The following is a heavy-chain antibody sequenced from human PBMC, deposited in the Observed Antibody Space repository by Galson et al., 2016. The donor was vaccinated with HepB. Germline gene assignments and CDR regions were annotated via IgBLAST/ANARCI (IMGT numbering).Heavy chain of an antibody. V-gene: IGHV5-10-1*01. CDR1: GYNFITYW. CDR3: ARPNTLGGLDI. D-gene: IGHD2-2*02. CDR2: IDPSDSYA. Sequence: QSGAEVKKPGESLRISCKVSGYNFITYWINWVRHMPGKGLEWMGRIDPSDSYATYGPSFQGHVTFSVDKPTSTVFLQWNSLRASDTAIYFCARPNTLGGLDIWGRGTMVTVSS. J-gene: IGHJ3*02.